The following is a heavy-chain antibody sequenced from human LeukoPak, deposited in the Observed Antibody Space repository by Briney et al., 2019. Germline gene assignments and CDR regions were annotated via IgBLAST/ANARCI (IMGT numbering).Heavy chain of an antibody. CDR3: ARMAGRTLDH. Sequence: SQTLSLTCAVSGGSISTIGYSWSWIRRPPGKGLEWIGYIFPTGSTSYSPSLKSRVTLSLDRSKNLFSMTLNSVTAADTAVYYCARMAGRTLDHWGQGTLVTVSS. CDR1: GGSISTIGYS. V-gene: IGHV4-30-2*01. D-gene: IGHD1-7*01. CDR2: IFPTGST. J-gene: IGHJ4*02.